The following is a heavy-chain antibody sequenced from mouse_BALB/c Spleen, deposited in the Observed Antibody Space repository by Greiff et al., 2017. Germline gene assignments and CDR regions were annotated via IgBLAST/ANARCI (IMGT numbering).Heavy chain of an antibody. CDR2: ISSGSSTI. CDR3: ARWGSSYAMDY. Sequence: EVKLMESGGGLVQPGGSRKLSCAASGFTFSSFGMHWVRQAPEKGLEWVAYISSGSSTIYYADSVKGRFTISRDNPKNTLFLQMTSLRSEDTAMYYCARWGSSYAMDYWGQGTSVTVSS. CDR1: GFTFSSFG. D-gene: IGHD1-1*01. V-gene: IGHV5-17*02. J-gene: IGHJ4*01.